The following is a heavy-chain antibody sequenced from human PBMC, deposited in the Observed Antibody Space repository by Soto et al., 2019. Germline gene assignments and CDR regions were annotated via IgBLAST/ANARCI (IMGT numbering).Heavy chain of an antibody. D-gene: IGHD2-8*01. V-gene: IGHV1-3*01. CDR1: GYTFTSYA. CDR2: INAGNGNT. J-gene: IGHJ5*02. Sequence: ASVKVSCKASGYTFTSYAMHWVRQAPGQRLEWMGWINAGNGNTKYSQKFQGRVTITRDTSASTAYMELSSLRSEDTAVYYCARAEDIVLMVYAPWGQGTLVTVSS. CDR3: ARAEDIVLMVYAP.